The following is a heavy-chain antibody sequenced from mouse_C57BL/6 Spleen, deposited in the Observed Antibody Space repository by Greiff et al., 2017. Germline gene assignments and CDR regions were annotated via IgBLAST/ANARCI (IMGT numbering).Heavy chain of an antibody. V-gene: IGHV5-6*01. J-gene: IGHJ1*03. CDR2: ISSGGSYT. Sequence: EVQRVESGGDLVKPGGSLKLSCAASGFTFSSYGMSWVRQTPDKRLEWVATISSGGSYTYYPDSVKGRFTISRDNAKNTLYLQMSSLKSEDTAMYYCARHSITTVVATERYFDVWGTGTTVTVSS. CDR3: ARHSITTVVATERYFDV. CDR1: GFTFSSYG. D-gene: IGHD1-1*01.